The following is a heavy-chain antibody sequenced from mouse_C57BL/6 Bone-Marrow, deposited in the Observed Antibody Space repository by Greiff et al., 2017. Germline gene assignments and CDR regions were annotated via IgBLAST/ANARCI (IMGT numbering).Heavy chain of an antibody. V-gene: IGHV2-2*01. CDR1: GFSLTSYG. CDR3: ARNGGYYVGWYFDV. Sequence: VQLQESGPGLVQPSQSLSITCTVSGFSLTSYGVHWVRQSPGKGLEWLGVICSGGSTDYNAAFISRLSISKDNSKSQVFFKMNSLQADDTAIYYCARNGGYYVGWYFDVWGTGTTVTVSS. J-gene: IGHJ1*03. D-gene: IGHD2-3*01. CDR2: ICSGGST.